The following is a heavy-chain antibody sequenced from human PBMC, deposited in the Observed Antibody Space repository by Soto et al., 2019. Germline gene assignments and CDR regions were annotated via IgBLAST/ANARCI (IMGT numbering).Heavy chain of an antibody. D-gene: IGHD4-17*01. V-gene: IGHV3-21*01. J-gene: IGHJ3*02. CDR3: ARGWGTTVVSLDAFDI. CDR2: ISSGSTYT. Sequence: EMQLVESGGGLVRPGGSLRLSCAASGFTFSTYSMNWVRQAPGKGLEWVSSISSGSTYTYYTDSLKGRFTISRDNVKNSLYLQLNSLRAEDTAVYYCARGWGTTVVSLDAFDIWGQGTMVTVSS. CDR1: GFTFSTYS.